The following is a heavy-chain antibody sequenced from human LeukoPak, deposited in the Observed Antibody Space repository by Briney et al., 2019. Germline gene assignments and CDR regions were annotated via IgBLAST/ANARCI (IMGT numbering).Heavy chain of an antibody. D-gene: IGHD5-12*01. J-gene: IGHJ5*02. CDR1: DGSFSGYY. V-gene: IGHV4-34*01. Sequence: SETLSLTCAVYDGSFSGYYWSWIRQPPGKGLEWIGSIYYSGSTYYNPSLKSRVTISVDTSKDQFSLKLSSVTAADTAVYYCARNVVATITGSWFDPWGQGTLVTVSS. CDR2: IYYSGST. CDR3: ARNVVATITGSWFDP.